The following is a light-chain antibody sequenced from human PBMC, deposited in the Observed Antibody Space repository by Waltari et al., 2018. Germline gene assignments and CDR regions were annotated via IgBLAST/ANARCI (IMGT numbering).Light chain of an antibody. Sequence: QSVLTQPPSASGTPGQRVTISCSGSSSNIGRDTVNWYQQPPGRAPKPLVYATDQRPAGVPDRFSGSKSGTSASLAISGLRSEDEADYHCAVWDDSLSGWVFGGGTKLTVL. CDR3: AVWDDSLSGWV. V-gene: IGLV1-44*01. J-gene: IGLJ3*02. CDR1: SSNIGRDT. CDR2: ATD.